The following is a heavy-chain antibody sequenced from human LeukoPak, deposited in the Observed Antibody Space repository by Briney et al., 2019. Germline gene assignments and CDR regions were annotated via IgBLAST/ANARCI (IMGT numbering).Heavy chain of an antibody. CDR1: GLTFSSYW. V-gene: IGHV3-7*01. CDR2: IKQDGSEK. J-gene: IGHJ5*02. Sequence: QTGGSLRLSCAASGLTFSSYWMSWVRQAPGKGLAWVANIKQDGSEKYYVDSVKGRFTISRDNAKNSLYLQMNSLRAEDTAVYYCARVPQSSWTTWCDPCGQGTLVTVSS. D-gene: IGHD6-13*01. CDR3: ARVPQSSWTTWCDP.